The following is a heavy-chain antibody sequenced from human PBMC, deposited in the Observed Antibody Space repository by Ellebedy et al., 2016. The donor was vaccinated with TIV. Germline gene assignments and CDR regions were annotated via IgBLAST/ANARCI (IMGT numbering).Heavy chain of an antibody. Sequence: AASVKVSCKASGYTFTGYYMHWVRQAPGQGLEWMGWINPNSGGTNYAQKFQGRVTMTRDTSISTAYMELSSLRSEDTAVYYCAADKGVDIVKWGYWGQGTLVTVSS. V-gene: IGHV1-2*02. CDR2: INPNSGGT. CDR3: AADKGVDIVKWGY. CDR1: GYTFTGYY. D-gene: IGHD2-2*03. J-gene: IGHJ4*02.